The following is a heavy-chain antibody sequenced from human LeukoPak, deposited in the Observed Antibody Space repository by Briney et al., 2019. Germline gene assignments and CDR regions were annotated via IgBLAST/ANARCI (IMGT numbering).Heavy chain of an antibody. CDR2: IYYRGST. V-gene: IGHV4-38-2*02. Sequence: SETLSLTCTVSGYSITTNYYWAWIRQSPGTGLEWIGYIYYRGSTNYNPSLKSRVTISVDTSKNQFSLKLSSVTAADTAVYSCARVEMASMRAFDIWGQGTMVTVSS. CDR3: ARVEMASMRAFDI. D-gene: IGHD5-24*01. CDR1: GYSITTNYY. J-gene: IGHJ3*02.